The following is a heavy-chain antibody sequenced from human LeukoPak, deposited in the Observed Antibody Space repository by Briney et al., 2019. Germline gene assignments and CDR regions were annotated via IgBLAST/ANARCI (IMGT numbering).Heavy chain of an antibody. CDR2: IYSSGAT. D-gene: IGHD3-22*01. V-gene: IGHV4-31*11. CDR1: GGSVNNGDYY. J-gene: IGHJ6*03. CDR3: TRGQYSREGYYYYMDV. Sequence: PSETLSLTCAVSGGSVNNGDYYWNWIRQHPVKGLEWVAYIYSSGATYYRPSLKSRLSISLDTSQNHFSLRLRSVTAADTAVYYCTRGQYSREGYYYYMDVWGEGTTVTVSS.